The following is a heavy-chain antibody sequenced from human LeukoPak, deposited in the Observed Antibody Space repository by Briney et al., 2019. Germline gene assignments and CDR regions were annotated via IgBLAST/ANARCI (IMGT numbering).Heavy chain of an antibody. V-gene: IGHV4-4*07. CDR2: IYTSGST. CDR1: GGSISSYY. D-gene: IGHD3-3*01. CDR3: ARVLRITIFGVVSSYFDY. Sequence: PSETLSLXCTVSGGSISSYYWSWLRQPAGKGLEWIGRIYTSGSTNYNPSLKSRVTMSVDTSKNQFSLKLSSVTAADTAVYYCARVLRITIFGVVSSYFDYWGQGTLVTVSS. J-gene: IGHJ4*02.